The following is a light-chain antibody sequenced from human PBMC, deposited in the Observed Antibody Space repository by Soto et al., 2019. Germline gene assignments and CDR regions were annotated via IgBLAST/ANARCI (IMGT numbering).Light chain of an antibody. J-gene: IGKJ1*01. CDR2: GAS. CDR3: QQYGSSRWT. V-gene: IGKV3-20*01. Sequence: EIVLTQSPGTLSLSPGERATLSCRASQSVSSIYLAWYQQKPGQAPRLLIYGASSRATAIPDRFSGSGSGTDFSLTISRLEPEDFAVYYCQQYGSSRWTFGQGPKGDI. CDR1: QSVSSIY.